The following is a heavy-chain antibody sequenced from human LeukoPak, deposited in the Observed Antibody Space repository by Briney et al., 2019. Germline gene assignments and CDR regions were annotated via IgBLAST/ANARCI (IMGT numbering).Heavy chain of an antibody. CDR3: ARAEGGYSYGHYYYYGMDV. CDR1: GGSISSYY. J-gene: IGHJ6*04. CDR2: IYYSGST. V-gene: IGHV4-59*01. D-gene: IGHD5-18*01. Sequence: SETLSLTCTVSGGSISSYYWSWIRQPPGKGLEWIGYIYYSGSTNYNPSLTSRVTISVDTSKNQFSLKLSSVTAADTAVYYCARAEGGYSYGHYYYYGMDVWGKGTTVTVSS.